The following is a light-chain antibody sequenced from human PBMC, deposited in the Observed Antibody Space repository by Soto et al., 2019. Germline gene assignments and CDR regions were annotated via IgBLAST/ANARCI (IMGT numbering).Light chain of an antibody. CDR1: QSVSSNY. CDR3: QQHNIWRSIN. CDR2: DIS. Sequence: IVLTLATITLSFSPGEIAPLSCSASQSVSSNYLAWYQQKPGQAPRLLIYDISTRAAGVPARFSGSGYGTDFTLTISSLQSEDFAVYYCQQHNIWRSINFGQGTRLEI. V-gene: IGKV3D-7*01. J-gene: IGKJ5*01.